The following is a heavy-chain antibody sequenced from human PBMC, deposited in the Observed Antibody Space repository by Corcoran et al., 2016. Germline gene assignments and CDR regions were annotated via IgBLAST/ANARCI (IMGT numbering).Heavy chain of an antibody. CDR3: ARHLYYYGSGSYPAFDI. J-gene: IGHJ3*02. V-gene: IGHV5-10-1*03. CDR2: IYPSDSYT. D-gene: IGHD3-10*01. Sequence: EARLVQSGSEVKKPGETLRISCKGSVYSFTTYWISWVRQMPGKGLEWMGRIYPSDSYTNYSPSFQGHVTISADKSISNAYLQWSSLKASYTAMYYCARHLYYYGSGSYPAFDIWGQGTMVTVSS. CDR1: VYSFTTYW.